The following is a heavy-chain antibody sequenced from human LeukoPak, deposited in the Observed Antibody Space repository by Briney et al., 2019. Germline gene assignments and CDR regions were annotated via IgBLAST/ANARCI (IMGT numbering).Heavy chain of an antibody. CDR3: VKGGYTCGYGGFDY. J-gene: IGHJ4*02. Sequence: GGSLRLSCAASGFTFSNAYMNWVRQAPGKGLEHVSGITSNGGSTYYADSVEGRFTISRDNSKNTLYLQMSSLRAEDTAVYYCVKGGYTCGYGGFDYWGQGTLVTVSS. CDR2: ITSNGGST. V-gene: IGHV3-64D*06. D-gene: IGHD5-18*01. CDR1: GFTFSNAY.